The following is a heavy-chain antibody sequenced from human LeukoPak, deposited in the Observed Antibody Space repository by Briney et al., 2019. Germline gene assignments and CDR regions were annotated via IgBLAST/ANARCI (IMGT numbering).Heavy chain of an antibody. CDR1: GFSLSTSGVG. V-gene: IGHV2-5*01. Sequence: SGPTLVNPVQTLTLTCTFSGFSLSTSGVGAGWIRQPPGKALEWLALIYWNDDKRYSPSLKSRLTITKDTSKNQVVLTMTNMDPVDTATYYCAHSYCSGGSCYSPQYNWFDPWGQGTLVTVSS. J-gene: IGHJ5*02. CDR3: AHSYCSGGSCYSPQYNWFDP. CDR2: IYWNDDK. D-gene: IGHD2-15*01.